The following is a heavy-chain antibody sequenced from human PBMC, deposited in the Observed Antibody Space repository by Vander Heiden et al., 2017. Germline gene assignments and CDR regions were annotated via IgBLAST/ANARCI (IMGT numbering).Heavy chain of an antibody. J-gene: IGHJ4*02. CDR2: SSGSGGIT. Sequence: EVQLLESGGGLVKPGGSLRPSCAASGFTFSSYAMSWVRQAPGKGLEWVSASSGSGGITYYADSVKGRFTISRDNSKNTLYLQMNSLRAEDTAVYYCAKARLRFLEWLFFDYWGQGTLVTVSS. CDR1: GFTFSSYA. D-gene: IGHD3-3*01. V-gene: IGHV3-23*01. CDR3: AKARLRFLEWLFFDY.